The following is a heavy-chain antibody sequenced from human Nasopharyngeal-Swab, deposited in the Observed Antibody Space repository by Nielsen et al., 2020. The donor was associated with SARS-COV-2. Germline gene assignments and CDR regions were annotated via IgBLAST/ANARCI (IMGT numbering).Heavy chain of an antibody. J-gene: IGHJ4*02. V-gene: IGHV4-34*01. D-gene: IGHD5-18*01. CDR2: INHSGST. CDR3: ARVVTWGYSYGYGGTHVAHGIYFDY. Sequence: WIRQPPGKGLEWIGEINHSGSTNYNPSLKSRVTISVGTSKNQFSLKLSSVTAADTAVYYCARVVTWGYSYGYGGTHVAHGIYFDYWGQGTLVTVSS.